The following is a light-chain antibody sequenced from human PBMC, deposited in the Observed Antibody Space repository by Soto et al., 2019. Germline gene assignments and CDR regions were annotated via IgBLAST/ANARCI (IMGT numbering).Light chain of an antibody. CDR1: QSVSSSY. CDR3: QQYGSSPIST. V-gene: IGKV3-20*01. J-gene: IGKJ3*01. Sequence: EIVLTQSPGTLSLSPGERATLSCRASQSVSSSYLAWYQQKPGQAPRLLIYGASSRATGIPDRFSGSGSGTDFPLTISRLEPEDFAVYYCQQYGSSPISTFGPGTKVDIK. CDR2: GAS.